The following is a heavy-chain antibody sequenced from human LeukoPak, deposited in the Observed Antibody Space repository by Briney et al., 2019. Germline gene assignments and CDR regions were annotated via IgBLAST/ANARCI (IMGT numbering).Heavy chain of an antibody. J-gene: IGHJ6*03. CDR3: AKTDYYGSGSYSGYYYYMDV. CDR1: GYTFTSYD. V-gene: IGHV1-18*01. D-gene: IGHD3-10*01. Sequence: ASVKVSCKASGYTFTSYDINWVRQATGQGLEWMGWISAYNGNTNYAQKLQGRVTMTTDTSTSTAYMELRSLRSDDTAVYYCAKTDYYGSGSYSGYYYYMDVWGKGTTVTVSS. CDR2: ISAYNGNT.